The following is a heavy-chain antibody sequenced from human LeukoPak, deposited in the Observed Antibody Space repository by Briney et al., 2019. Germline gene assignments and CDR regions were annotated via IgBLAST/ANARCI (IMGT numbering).Heavy chain of an antibody. Sequence: ASVKVSCKVSGYTLTYLPINWVRQAPGKGLEWMGGFDPEDGETIYAQKFQGRVTMTEDTSTDTAYMELSSLRSEDTAVYYCATVGYSYGYQAYYYYMDVWGKGTTVTISS. D-gene: IGHD5-18*01. J-gene: IGHJ6*03. CDR3: ATVGYSYGYQAYYYYMDV. V-gene: IGHV1-24*01. CDR1: GYTLTYLP. CDR2: FDPEDGET.